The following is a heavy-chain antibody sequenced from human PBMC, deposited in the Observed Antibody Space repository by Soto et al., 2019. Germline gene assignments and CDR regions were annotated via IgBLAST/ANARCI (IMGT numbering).Heavy chain of an antibody. Sequence: GGSLRLSCAASGFTFSGSAMHWCRQSAFKWLEWVGRIRSKANSYATAYAASVKGRFTISRDDSKNTAYLQMNSLKTEDTAVYYCTSDSSGWYEARYYYYGMDVWGQGTTVTVSS. CDR2: IRSKANSYAT. V-gene: IGHV3-73*01. D-gene: IGHD6-19*01. CDR3: TSDSSGWYEARYYYYGMDV. J-gene: IGHJ6*02. CDR1: GFTFSGSA.